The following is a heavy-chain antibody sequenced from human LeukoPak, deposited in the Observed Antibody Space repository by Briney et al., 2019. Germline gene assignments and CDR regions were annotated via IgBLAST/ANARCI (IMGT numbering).Heavy chain of an antibody. D-gene: IGHD3-3*01. V-gene: IGHV4-38-2*02. Sequence: RSSETLSLTCTVSDYSISSSYYWGWIRQPPGKGLEWIGSIYYSGSTNYNPSLKSRVTISVDTSKNQFSLKLSSVTAADTAVYYCARPYYDRTPRQPIANYYYYGMDVWGQGTTVTVSS. CDR1: DYSISSSYY. J-gene: IGHJ6*02. CDR3: ARPYYDRTPRQPIANYYYYGMDV. CDR2: IYYSGST.